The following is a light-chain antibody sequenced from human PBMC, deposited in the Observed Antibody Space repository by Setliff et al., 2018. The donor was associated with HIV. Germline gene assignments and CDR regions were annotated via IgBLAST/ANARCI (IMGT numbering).Light chain of an antibody. V-gene: IGLV2-8*01. Sequence: QSALAQPASVSGSPGQSITISCTGTSSDVGGYSYVSWYQQHPGKAPKLMIFEVSKRPSGIPDRFSGSKSGNTASLTVSGPQAEDEADYYCSSYGGRNNWVFGGGTKVTVL. CDR2: EVS. CDR3: SSYGGRNNWV. J-gene: IGLJ3*02. CDR1: SSDVGGYSY.